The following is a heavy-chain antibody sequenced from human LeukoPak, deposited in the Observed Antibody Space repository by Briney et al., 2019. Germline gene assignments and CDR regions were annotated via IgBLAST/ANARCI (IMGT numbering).Heavy chain of an antibody. CDR2: ISAQHGQT. D-gene: IGHD3-10*01. CDR3: AGIWFGDYYYHMDV. Sequence: GASVKVSCKTSGYSGNFYGITWVRQVAGQGLEWMGWISAQHGQTEYAPNSQDRVTMTTDTYTNTAYMELRSLRSDDTAVYYCAGIWFGDYYYHMDVWGKGTTVTISS. J-gene: IGHJ6*03. CDR1: GYSGNFYG. V-gene: IGHV1-18*01.